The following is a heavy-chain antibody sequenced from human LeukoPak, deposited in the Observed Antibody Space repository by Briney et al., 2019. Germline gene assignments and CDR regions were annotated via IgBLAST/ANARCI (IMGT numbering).Heavy chain of an antibody. CDR1: GGSFSGYY. V-gene: IGHV4-34*01. J-gene: IGHJ4*02. CDR3: ARGLGNPVIAVAGYYFDY. Sequence: PSETLSLTCAVYGGSFSGYYWSWIRQPPGKGLEWIGEINHSGSTNYNPSLKSRVTISVDTSKNQFSLKLSSVTAADTAVYYCARGLGNPVIAVAGYYFDYWGQGTLVTVSS. CDR2: INHSGST. D-gene: IGHD6-19*01.